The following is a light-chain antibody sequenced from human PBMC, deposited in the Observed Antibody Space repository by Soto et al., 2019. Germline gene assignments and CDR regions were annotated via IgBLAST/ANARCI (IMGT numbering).Light chain of an antibody. CDR3: CSFGGTLYV. CDR2: DVT. CDR1: SSEIGGNNY. V-gene: IGLV2-11*01. Sequence: QSALTQPRSVSGSPGQSVAISCTGTSSEIGGNNYVSWYQQHPGKAPQLMIYDVTKRPSGVPDRFSGSKSGNTASLTISGLQAEDEADYYCCSFGGTLYVFGPGTKVTVL. J-gene: IGLJ1*01.